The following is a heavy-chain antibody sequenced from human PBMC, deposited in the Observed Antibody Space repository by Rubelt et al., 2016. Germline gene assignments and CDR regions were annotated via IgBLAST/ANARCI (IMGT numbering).Heavy chain of an antibody. CDR3: AKSYCSGGSCYHRWFDP. CDR2: IYHSGST. Sequence: QVQLQQWGAGLLKPSETLSLTCAVYGGSFSGYYWSWIRQPPGKGLEWIGSIYHSGSTYYNPSLKGRVTISVDTSKNQFSLKLSSVTAADTAVYYCAKSYCSGGSCYHRWFDPWGQGTLVTVSS. CDR1: GGSFSGYY. D-gene: IGHD2-15*01. V-gene: IGHV4-34*01. J-gene: IGHJ5*02.